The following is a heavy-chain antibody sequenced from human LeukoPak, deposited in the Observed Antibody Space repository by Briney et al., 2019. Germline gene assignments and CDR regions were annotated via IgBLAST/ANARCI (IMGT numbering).Heavy chain of an antibody. V-gene: IGHV4-31*03. Sequence: PSKTLSLTCTVSGGSISSGGYYWSWIRQHPGKGLEWIGYIYSSGSTFYNPSLKSRVTISLDTSKNQFSLKLSSLTAADTAVYYCARLVEYQLPFDYWGQGTLVTVSS. D-gene: IGHD2-2*01. CDR1: GGSISSGGYY. CDR3: ARLVEYQLPFDY. CDR2: IYSSGST. J-gene: IGHJ4*02.